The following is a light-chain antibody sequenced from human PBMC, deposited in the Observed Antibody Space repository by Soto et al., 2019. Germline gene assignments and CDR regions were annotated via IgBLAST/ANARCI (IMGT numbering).Light chain of an antibody. V-gene: IGKV3-15*01. CDR3: QHYYNWPQYT. Sequence: EIVLTQSPVTLSVSPGERATLSCRTNQTIDNKLAWYQQKPGQTPRLLIFAASTRATDIPARFSGSGSGTEFTLTISSLQSDDFAVYYCQHYYNWPQYTFGQGTKLEIE. CDR1: QTIDNK. J-gene: IGKJ2*01. CDR2: AAS.